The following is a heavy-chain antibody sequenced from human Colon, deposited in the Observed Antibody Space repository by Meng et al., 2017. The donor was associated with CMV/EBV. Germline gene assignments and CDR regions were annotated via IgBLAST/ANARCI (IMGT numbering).Heavy chain of an antibody. D-gene: IGHD6-6*01. V-gene: IGHV3-48*04. CDR3: VRGLRGSSSY. Sequence: ETLSLTCAASGFTFSDYSMNWVRQAPGKGLEWVSYIDRSSNTRNYADSVKGRFTISRDNAKNSVYLQMNSLRAEDTAVYYCVRGLRGSSSYWGQGAPVTVSS. CDR2: IDRSSNTR. CDR1: GFTFSDYS. J-gene: IGHJ4*02.